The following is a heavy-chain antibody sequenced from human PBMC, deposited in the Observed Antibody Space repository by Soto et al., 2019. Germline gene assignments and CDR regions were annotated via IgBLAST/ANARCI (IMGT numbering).Heavy chain of an antibody. V-gene: IGHV1-3*01. CDR1: GYIFTSYA. CDR2: INAGNGNT. Sequence: ASVKVSCKASGYIFTSYAMHWVRQAPGQRLEWMGWINAGNGNTKYSQKFQGRVTITRDTSASTAYMELSSLRSEDTAVYYCVREGILWFGELSPWGQGTLVTVSS. J-gene: IGHJ5*02. D-gene: IGHD3-10*01. CDR3: VREGILWFGELSP.